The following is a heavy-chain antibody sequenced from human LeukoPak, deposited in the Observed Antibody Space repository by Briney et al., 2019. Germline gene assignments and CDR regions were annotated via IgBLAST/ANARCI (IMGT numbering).Heavy chain of an antibody. CDR3: AREGGHYGGPMYYFDS. CDR2: ISSSSSYI. D-gene: IGHD4-23*01. Sequence: GGSLRLSCAASGFTFSSYSMNWVRQAPGKGLEWVSSISSSSSYIYYADSVKGRFTISRDNAKNSLYLQMNSLRAEDTAVYYCAREGGHYGGPMYYFDSWGPGTLVTVSS. J-gene: IGHJ4*02. V-gene: IGHV3-21*01. CDR1: GFTFSSYS.